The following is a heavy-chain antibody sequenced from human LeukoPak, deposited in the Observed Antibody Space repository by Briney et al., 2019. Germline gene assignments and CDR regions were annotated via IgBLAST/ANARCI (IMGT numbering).Heavy chain of an antibody. D-gene: IGHD4-17*01. V-gene: IGHV3-21*04. CDR1: GFTFSSYS. J-gene: IGHJ4*02. Sequence: GGSLRLSCAASGFTFSSYSMNWVRQAPGKGLEWVSSISSSSSYIYYADSVKGRFTISRDNSKNTLYLQMNSLRAEDTAVYYCAKRYTTAIDYWGQGTLVTVSS. CDR2: ISSSSSYI. CDR3: AKRYTTAIDY.